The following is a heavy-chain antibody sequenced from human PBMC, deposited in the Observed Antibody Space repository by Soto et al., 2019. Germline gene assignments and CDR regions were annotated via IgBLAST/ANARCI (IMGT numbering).Heavy chain of an antibody. Sequence: GASVKVSCKASGGTFSSYTISWVRQAPGQGLEWMGRIIPILGIANYAQKFQGRVTITADKSTSTAYMELSSLRSEDTAVYYCARELRVSSGWYRYYYYYGMDVWGQETTVTVPS. CDR1: GGTFSSYT. V-gene: IGHV1-69*04. CDR2: IIPILGIA. D-gene: IGHD6-19*01. CDR3: ARELRVSSGWYRYYYYYGMDV. J-gene: IGHJ6*01.